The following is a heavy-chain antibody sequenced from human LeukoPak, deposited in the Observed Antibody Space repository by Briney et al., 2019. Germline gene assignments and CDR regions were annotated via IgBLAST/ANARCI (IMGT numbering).Heavy chain of an antibody. J-gene: IGHJ4*02. CDR2: ISPASGAT. D-gene: IGHD1-1*01. V-gene: IGHV1-2*02. Sequence: ASVKVSCKASGYTFTGSYMHWVRQAPGQGFEWIGWISPASGATKYAQNFQGRVALTTDTSITTAYMELSSLTSDDTASYYCLNEHGGWGQGTPVTVSS. CDR3: LNEHGG. CDR1: GYTFTGSY.